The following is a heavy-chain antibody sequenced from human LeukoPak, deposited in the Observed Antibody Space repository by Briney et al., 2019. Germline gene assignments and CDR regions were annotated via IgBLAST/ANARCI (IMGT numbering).Heavy chain of an antibody. V-gene: IGHV3-23*01. CDR2: ISGSGGST. Sequence: GGSLRLSCAASGFTFSSYAMSWVRQAPGKGLEWVSAISGSGGSTYYADSVKGRFTISRDNSKNTLYLQMNSLRAEDTAVYYCAKEGRNSSSWFHYYYYYMDVWGKGTTVTVSS. CDR3: AKEGRNSSSWFHYYYYYMDV. D-gene: IGHD6-13*01. J-gene: IGHJ6*03. CDR1: GFTFSSYA.